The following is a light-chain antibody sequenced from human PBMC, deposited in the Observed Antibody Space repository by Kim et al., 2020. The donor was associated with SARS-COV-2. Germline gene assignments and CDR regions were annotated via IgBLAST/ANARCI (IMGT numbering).Light chain of an antibody. V-gene: IGLV2-14*03. CDR3: SSYTSTSTVV. CDR1: SSDVGGYNY. CDR2: DVS. Sequence: QSITISCTGTSSDVGGYNYVSWYQQHPGKAPKLMICDVSNRPSGVSNRFAGSKSGNTASLTISGLQAEDEADYYCSSYTSTSTVVFGGGTQLTVL. J-gene: IGLJ2*01.